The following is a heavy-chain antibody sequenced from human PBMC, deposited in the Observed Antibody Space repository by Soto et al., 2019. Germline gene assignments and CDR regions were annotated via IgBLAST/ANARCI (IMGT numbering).Heavy chain of an antibody. CDR1: GYTFTSYD. CDR3: ARGRYYYDSSGYPDY. Sequence: ASVKVSCKASGYTFTSYDINWVRQATGQGLEWMGWIIAYNGNTNYAQKLQGRVTITTDKSTSTAYMELSSLRSEDTAVYYCARGRYYYDSSGYPDYWGQGTLVTVSS. V-gene: IGHV1-18*01. CDR2: IIAYNGNT. D-gene: IGHD3-22*01. J-gene: IGHJ4*02.